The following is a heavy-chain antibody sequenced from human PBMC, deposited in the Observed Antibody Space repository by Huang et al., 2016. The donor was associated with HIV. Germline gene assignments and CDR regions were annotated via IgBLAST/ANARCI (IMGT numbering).Heavy chain of an antibody. CDR2: FYYSDDA. D-gene: IGHD2-2*01. CDR3: ASGEYGKNAYDI. Sequence: QLHLQQSGPGLVRPSETLSLICTVSGGSITSSNHYWGWIRQTPGKGLEWIGNFYYSDDAYYTPSLKNRGSISIDTSKSQFSLRLSSVIATDTAVYYCASGEYGKNAYDIWGQGTVVTVSA. J-gene: IGHJ3*02. V-gene: IGHV4-39*01. CDR1: GGSITSSNHY.